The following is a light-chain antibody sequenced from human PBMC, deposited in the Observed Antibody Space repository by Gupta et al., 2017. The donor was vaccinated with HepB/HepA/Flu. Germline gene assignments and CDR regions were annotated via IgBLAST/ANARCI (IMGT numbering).Light chain of an antibody. CDR2: QDS. Sequence: SYELTQPPSVSVSPGQTASITCSGDKLGDKYACWYQQKPGPSPVLVIYQDSKRPSGIRERFSGSNSGNTATLTISGTQAMDEADYYCQAWDSSTSVVFGGGTKLTVL. CDR3: QAWDSSTSVV. J-gene: IGLJ2*01. V-gene: IGLV3-1*01. CDR1: KLGDKY.